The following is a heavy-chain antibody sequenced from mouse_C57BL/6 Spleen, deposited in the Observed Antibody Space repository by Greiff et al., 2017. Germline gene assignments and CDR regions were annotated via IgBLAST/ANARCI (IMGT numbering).Heavy chain of an antibody. CDR2: IYPGSGNT. Sequence: QVQLKQSGPELVKPGASVKISCKASGYSFTSYYIHWVKQRPGQGLEWIGWIYPGSGNTKYNEKFKGKATLTADTSSSTAYMQLSSLTSEDSAVYYCARIVTHYYAMDYWGQGTSVTVSS. J-gene: IGHJ4*01. V-gene: IGHV1-66*01. CDR3: ARIVTHYYAMDY. D-gene: IGHD2-5*01. CDR1: GYSFTSYY.